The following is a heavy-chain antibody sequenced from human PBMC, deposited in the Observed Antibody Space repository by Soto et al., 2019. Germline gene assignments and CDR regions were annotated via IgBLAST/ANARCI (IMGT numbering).Heavy chain of an antibody. Sequence: EVQLLQSGGGLVQPGGSLRLSCAASGFTFSDYALSWVRQTAGKGLEWVSIISGAGGRSYYADSVKGRFTISRDNSKNTLYLQMNSLRAEDTAVYYCAKAWADGRRIQLWLSDYWGQGTLVTVSS. CDR3: AKAWADGRRIQLWLSDY. V-gene: IGHV3-23*01. J-gene: IGHJ4*02. D-gene: IGHD5-18*01. CDR1: GFTFSDYA. CDR2: ISGAGGRS.